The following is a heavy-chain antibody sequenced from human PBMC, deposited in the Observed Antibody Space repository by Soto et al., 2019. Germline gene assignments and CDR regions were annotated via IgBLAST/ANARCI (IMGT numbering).Heavy chain of an antibody. CDR1: GYTFTSYD. Sequence: QVQLVQSGAEVKKPGASVKVSCKASGYTFTSYDINWVRQATGQGLEWMGWMNPNSGNTGYAQKFQGRVTMNRNTSXXXXXXXXXXXXXXXXXXXXXXXXXXFGGVIVIPNSYYYYYYMDVWGKGTTVTVSS. V-gene: IGHV1-8*01. CDR2: MNPNSGNT. D-gene: IGHD3-16*02. J-gene: IGHJ6*03. CDR3: XXXXXFGGVIVIPNSYYYYYYMDV.